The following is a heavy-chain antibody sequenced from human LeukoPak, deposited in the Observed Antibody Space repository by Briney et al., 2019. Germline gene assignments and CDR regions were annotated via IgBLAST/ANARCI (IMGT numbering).Heavy chain of an antibody. Sequence: SGPTLVKPTQTLTLTCTFSGFSLSTSGVGVGWIRQPPGEALEWLALIYWDDDKRLSPSLKRRLTITKDTSKNQVVLTMTDMDPVDTATYYCAYSLRELSCRGATCYYFDFWGQGTLVTVSS. CDR2: IYWDDDK. V-gene: IGHV2-5*02. D-gene: IGHD2-15*01. CDR3: AYSLRELSCRGATCYYFDF. J-gene: IGHJ4*02. CDR1: GFSLSTSGVG.